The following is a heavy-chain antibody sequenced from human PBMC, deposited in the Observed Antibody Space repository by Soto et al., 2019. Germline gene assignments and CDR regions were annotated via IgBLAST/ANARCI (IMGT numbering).Heavy chain of an antibody. D-gene: IGHD3-22*01. Sequence: AASVKVSCKASGYTFTSYGFSWVRQAPGQGLEWMGWISAYNGNTNYAQKFQGRVTITADESTSTAYMELSSLRSEDTAVYYCARDPQYYYDSSGYYNDAFDIWGQGTMVTVSS. J-gene: IGHJ3*02. CDR3: ARDPQYYYDSSGYYNDAFDI. CDR1: GYTFTSYG. CDR2: ISAYNGNT. V-gene: IGHV1-18*01.